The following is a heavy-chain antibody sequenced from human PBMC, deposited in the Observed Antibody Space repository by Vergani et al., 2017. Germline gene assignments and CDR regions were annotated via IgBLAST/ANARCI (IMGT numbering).Heavy chain of an antibody. CDR1: GGTFSSYA. D-gene: IGHD1-26*01. CDR3: ARGLIGSGSYWTRGRDAFDI. V-gene: IGHV1-69*18. Sequence: QVQLVQSGAEVKKPGSSVKVSCKASGGTFSSYAISWVRQAPGQGLEWMGRIIPIFGTANYAQKFQGRVTITADESTSTAYMELSSLRSEDTAVYYCARGLIGSGSYWTRGRDAFDIWGQGTMVTVSS. CDR2: IIPIFGTA. J-gene: IGHJ3*02.